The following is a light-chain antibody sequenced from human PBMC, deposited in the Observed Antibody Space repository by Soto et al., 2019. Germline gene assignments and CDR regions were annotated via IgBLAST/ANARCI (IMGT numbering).Light chain of an antibody. CDR1: SSDVGGYNY. J-gene: IGLJ1*01. V-gene: IGLV2-11*01. CDR3: CSCAGRYSYV. CDR2: DVS. Sequence: QSALTQPRSVSGSPGQSVTISCTGTSSDVGGYNYVSWYQQHPGKAPKLMIYDVSKRPSGVPDRFSGSKSGNTASLTISGLQAEDEADYYCCSCAGRYSYVVGTGTKLTVL.